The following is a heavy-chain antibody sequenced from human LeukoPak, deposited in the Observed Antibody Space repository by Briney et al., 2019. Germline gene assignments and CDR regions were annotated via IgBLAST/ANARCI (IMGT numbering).Heavy chain of an antibody. D-gene: IGHD3-3*01. V-gene: IGHV4-59*01. Sequence: SETLSLTCTVSGGSISSYYWSWIRQPPGKGLEGIGYIYYSGSTNYNPSLKSRVTISVDTSKNQFSLKLSSVTAADTAVYYCARESNLFGVADDAFDIWGQGTMVTVSS. CDR1: GGSISSYY. CDR3: ARESNLFGVADDAFDI. J-gene: IGHJ3*02. CDR2: IYYSGST.